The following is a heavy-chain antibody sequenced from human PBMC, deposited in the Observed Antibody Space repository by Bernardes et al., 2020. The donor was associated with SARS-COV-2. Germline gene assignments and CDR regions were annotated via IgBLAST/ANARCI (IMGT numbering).Heavy chain of an antibody. J-gene: IGHJ6*02. CDR2: TYSSGGS. V-gene: IGHV4-39*01. CDR3: ARQDIGAIFGVVITPAGMDV. CDR1: GGSISSSNYY. D-gene: IGHD3-3*01. Sequence: SETLSLTCTVSGGSISSSNYYWGWIRQPPGKGLEWIGTTYSSGGSYYNPSLQSRVRASVDTSKNQFSLRLSSVTAADTAAYYCARQDIGAIFGVVITPAGMDVWGQGTTVTVSS.